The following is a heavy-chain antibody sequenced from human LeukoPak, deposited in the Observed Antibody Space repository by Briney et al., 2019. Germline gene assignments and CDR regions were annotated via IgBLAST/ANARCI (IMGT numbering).Heavy chain of an antibody. Sequence: SXYTFXXYXINXXRQAPGQGLEWMGWMNPNSGNTGYAQKFQGRVTMTRNTSISTAYMELSSLRSEDTAVYYCASGGSSRWYYFDYWGQGTLVTVSS. D-gene: IGHD6-13*01. CDR3: ASGGSSRWYYFDY. CDR2: MNPNSGNT. V-gene: IGHV1-8*01. CDR1: XYTFXXYX. J-gene: IGHJ4*02.